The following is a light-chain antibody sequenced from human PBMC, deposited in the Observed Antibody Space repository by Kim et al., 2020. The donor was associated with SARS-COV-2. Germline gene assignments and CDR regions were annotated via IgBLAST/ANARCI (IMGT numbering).Light chain of an antibody. CDR2: GKN. CDR3: NSRDSSGNHLV. V-gene: IGLV3-19*01. J-gene: IGLJ3*02. CDR1: SLRSYY. Sequence: AVRQTVRITGKGDSLRSYYASWYQQKPGQAPVLVIYGKNNRPSGIPDRFSGSSSGNTASLTITGAQAEDEADYYCNSRDSSGNHLVFGGGTQLTVL.